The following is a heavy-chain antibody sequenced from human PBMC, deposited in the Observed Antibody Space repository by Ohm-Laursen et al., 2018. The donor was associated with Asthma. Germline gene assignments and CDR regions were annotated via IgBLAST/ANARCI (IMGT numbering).Heavy chain of an antibody. J-gene: IGHJ4*02. D-gene: IGHD4-23*01. CDR3: ARLGYGGNSGFDY. CDR2: MNPNSGST. CDR1: GYTFTSYD. V-gene: IGHV1-8*01. Sequence: ASVKVSCNASGYTFTSYDINWVRQASGQGLEWMGWMNPNSGSTDSAQKFQGRVTMTRNTSTSTAYMELSGLRSEDSAVYYCARLGYGGNSGFDYWGQGTPVTVSS.